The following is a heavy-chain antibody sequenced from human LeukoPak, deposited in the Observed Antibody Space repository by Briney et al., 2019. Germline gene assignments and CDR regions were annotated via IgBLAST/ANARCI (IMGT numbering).Heavy chain of an antibody. D-gene: IGHD6-19*01. CDR2: IIPIFGTA. J-gene: IGHJ6*02. V-gene: IGHV1-69*06. CDR3: APSSGWFPLDV. CDR1: GGTFSSYA. Sequence: SVKVSCKASGGTFSSYAISWVRQAPGQGLEWMGGIIPIFGTANYAQKFQGRVTMTEDTSTDTAYMELSSLRSEDMAVYYCAPSSGWFPLDVWGQGTTVTVSS.